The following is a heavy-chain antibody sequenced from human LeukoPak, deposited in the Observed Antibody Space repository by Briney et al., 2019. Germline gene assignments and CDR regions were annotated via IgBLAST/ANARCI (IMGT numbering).Heavy chain of an antibody. Sequence: PGGSLRLXRAASGITFSGYSMNWVRPAPGKGLEWVANIKQDSSEEHYVDSVRGRFTISRDNAKNSLYLQMNSLRVEDTAVYYCAKGDNGALHFWGRGTMVTVSS. V-gene: IGHV3-7*01. D-gene: IGHD2-8*01. CDR2: IKQDSSEE. CDR3: AKGDNGALHF. CDR1: GITFSGYS. J-gene: IGHJ3*01.